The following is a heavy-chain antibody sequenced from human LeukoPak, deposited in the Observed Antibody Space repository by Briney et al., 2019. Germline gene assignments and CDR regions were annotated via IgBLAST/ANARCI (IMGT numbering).Heavy chain of an antibody. J-gene: IGHJ6*02. CDR1: GFTFSRYW. CDR3: TRGPSNYYGSRSYYFRGYYYYGMDV. CDR2: INSDGSST. V-gene: IGHV3-74*01. D-gene: IGHD3-10*01. Sequence: PGGSLRLSCAASGFTFSRYWMHWVRQAPGKGLVWVSRINSDGSSTSYADSVKGRFTISRDNAKNTLYLQMNSLRAEDTAVYYCTRGPSNYYGSRSYYFRGYYYYGMDVWGQGTTVTVSS.